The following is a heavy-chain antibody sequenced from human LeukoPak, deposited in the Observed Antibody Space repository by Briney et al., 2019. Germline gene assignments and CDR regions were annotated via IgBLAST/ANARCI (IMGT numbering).Heavy chain of an antibody. J-gene: IGHJ4*02. CDR1: GYTXTSYG. CDR2: ISAYNGNT. CDR3: ARSRGTDSSGWYWRRGQDFDY. Sequence: GASVKVSCKASGYTXTSYGISWVRQAPGQGLEWMGWISAYNGNTNYAQKLQGRVTMTTDTSTSTAYMELRSLRSDDTAVYYCARSRGTDSSGWYWRRGQDFDYWGQGTLVTVSS. D-gene: IGHD6-19*01. V-gene: IGHV1-18*01.